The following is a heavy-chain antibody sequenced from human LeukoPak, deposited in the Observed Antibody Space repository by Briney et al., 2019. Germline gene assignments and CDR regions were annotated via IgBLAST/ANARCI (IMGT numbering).Heavy chain of an antibody. J-gene: IGHJ4*02. CDR1: GGSISRYY. D-gene: IGHD3-22*01. CDR2: LYTSGST. Sequence: SSEPLSLTCTVSGGSISRYYWSWIRQPAGKGREWIGRLYTSGSTNYNPPLKSRVPMSIDTSKNQFPLTLSSVTAADTAVYYCARDRGHYDSSGSLFDYWGQGTLVTVPS. CDR3: ARDRGHYDSSGSLFDY. V-gene: IGHV4-4*07.